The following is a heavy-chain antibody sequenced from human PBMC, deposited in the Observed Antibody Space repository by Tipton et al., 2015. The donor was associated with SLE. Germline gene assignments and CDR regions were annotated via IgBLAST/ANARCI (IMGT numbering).Heavy chain of an antibody. D-gene: IGHD6-19*01. CDR3: ARDRGSGWFDFDY. J-gene: IGHJ4*02. CDR1: GYTFNSNY. V-gene: IGHV1-46*02. CDR2: INPSGGGT. Sequence: QVQLVQSGAEVKKPGASVKVSCKASGYTFNSNYIHWVRQAPGQGLEWMGMINPSGGGTSYAQKFQGRVTMTRDTSTSTVYMEVNSLRAEDTAVYYCARDRGSGWFDFDYWGQGTLVTVSS.